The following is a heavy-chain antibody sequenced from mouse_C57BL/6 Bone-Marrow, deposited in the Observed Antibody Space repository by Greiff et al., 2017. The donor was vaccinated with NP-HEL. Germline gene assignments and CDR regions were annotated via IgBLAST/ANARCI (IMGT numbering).Heavy chain of an antibody. D-gene: IGHD1-1*01. Sequence: QVQLQQSGPELVKPGASVKLSCKASGYTFTSYDINWVKQRPGQGLEWIGWIYPRDGSTKYNEKFTGTATLNVETSSSTAYMELHSLTAEDSAVYFCASGYGSSPNAMDYWGQGTSVTASS. CDR1: GYTFTSYD. CDR3: ASGYGSSPNAMDY. CDR2: IYPRDGST. J-gene: IGHJ4*01. V-gene: IGHV1-85*01.